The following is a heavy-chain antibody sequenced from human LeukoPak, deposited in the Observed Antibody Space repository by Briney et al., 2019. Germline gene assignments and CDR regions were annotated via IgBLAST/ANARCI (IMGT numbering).Heavy chain of an antibody. D-gene: IGHD3-10*01. CDR1: GYTFTSYG. CDR3: ARGRVPHYYGSGYYYGMDV. Sequence: GASVKVSCKASGYTFTSYGISWVRQAPGQGLEWMGWISAYNGNTNYAQKLQGRVTMTTDTSTSTAYMELRSLRSDDTAVYYCARGRVPHYYGSGYYYGMDVWGQGTTVTVSS. J-gene: IGHJ6*02. CDR2: ISAYNGNT. V-gene: IGHV1-18*01.